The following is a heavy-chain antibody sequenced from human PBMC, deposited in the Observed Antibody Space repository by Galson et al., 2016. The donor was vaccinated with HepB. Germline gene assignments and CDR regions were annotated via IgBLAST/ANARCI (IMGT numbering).Heavy chain of an antibody. J-gene: IGHJ3*01. CDR1: GGSLSGYY. V-gene: IGHV4-34*01. CDR3: AKIREGYLPLDGFDV. Sequence: SETLSLTCAVYGGSLSGYYWSWIRQSPGKGLEWIGEIYHTGTTNYNPSLKSRVTISLDTSKNWFSLRLSYVTAADTAVYYFAKIREGYLPLDGFDVWGRGTMVTVSS. CDR2: IYHTGTT. D-gene: IGHD5-24*01.